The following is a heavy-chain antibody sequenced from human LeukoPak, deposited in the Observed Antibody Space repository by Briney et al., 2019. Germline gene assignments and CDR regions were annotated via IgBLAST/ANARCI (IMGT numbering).Heavy chain of an antibody. V-gene: IGHV3-7*03. Sequence: GGSLRLSCAASGFTLSSYWMSWVRQAPGKGLEWVANTKQDGSEKNYVDFVKGRFTISRDNAKNSLYLQMNSLRAEDTALYYCARDLSLGLFDSWGQGTLVTVSS. CDR2: TKQDGSEK. J-gene: IGHJ4*02. D-gene: IGHD2/OR15-2a*01. CDR3: ARDLSLGLFDS. CDR1: GFTLSSYW.